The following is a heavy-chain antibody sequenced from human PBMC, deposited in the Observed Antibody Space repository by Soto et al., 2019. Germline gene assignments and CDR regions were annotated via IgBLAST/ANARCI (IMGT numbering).Heavy chain of an antibody. J-gene: IGHJ4*02. CDR1: GFSLSTSGVG. CDR2: IYWDDDK. CDR3: AHSSTYYDFWSGTAADY. V-gene: IGHV2-5*02. Sequence: QITLKESGPTLVKPTQTLTLTCTFSGFSLSTSGVGVGWIRQPPGKALEWLALIYWDDDKRHSPSLKSRLTITKDTSKNQVVLTMTNMDPVDTATYYSAHSSTYYDFWSGTAADYWGQGTQATVSS. D-gene: IGHD3-3*01.